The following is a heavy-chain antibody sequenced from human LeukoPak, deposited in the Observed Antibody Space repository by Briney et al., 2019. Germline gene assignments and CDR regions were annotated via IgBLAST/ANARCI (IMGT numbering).Heavy chain of an antibody. CDR2: IDHSGST. CDR3: ARHLRLSAGHSDPCDI. J-gene: IGHJ3*02. D-gene: IGHD2/OR15-2a*01. CDR1: GGSFSGYY. V-gene: IGHV4-34*01. Sequence: PSETLSLTCAVYGGSFSGYYWSWIRQPPGKGLEWIGEIDHSGSTNYNPSLKSRVTISVDTAKNQFSLKLSSVTAADTAVYYCARHLRLSAGHSDPCDIWGQGTIVTVSS.